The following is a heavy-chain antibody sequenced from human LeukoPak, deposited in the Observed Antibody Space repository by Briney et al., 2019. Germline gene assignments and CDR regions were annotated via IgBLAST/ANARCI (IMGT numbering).Heavy chain of an antibody. D-gene: IGHD6-19*01. CDR3: AREAVAGYFGNWFDP. J-gene: IGHJ5*02. Sequence: GGSLRLSCAASGFTFSSYSMNWVRQAPGKGLEWVSSISSSSYIYYADSVKGRFTISRDNAKNSLYLQMNSLRAEDTAVYYCAREAVAGYFGNWFDPWGQGTLVTVSS. CDR2: ISSSSYI. CDR1: GFTFSSYS. V-gene: IGHV3-21*01.